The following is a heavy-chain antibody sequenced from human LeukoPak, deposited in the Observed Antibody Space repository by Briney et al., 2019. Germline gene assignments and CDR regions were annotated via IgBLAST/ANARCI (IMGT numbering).Heavy chain of an antibody. J-gene: IGHJ4*02. D-gene: IGHD3-22*01. V-gene: IGHV3-30*18. Sequence: GGSLRLSCAASGFSFSTYNMHWVRQAPGKGLEWVALISYDGSSKYYADSVKGRFAVSRDNSKNTLYLQMNSLRAEDTAVYYCAKDPNYYDSSGYYSNRYYFDYWGQGTLVTVSS. CDR1: GFSFSTYN. CDR3: AKDPNYYDSSGYYSNRYYFDY. CDR2: ISYDGSSK.